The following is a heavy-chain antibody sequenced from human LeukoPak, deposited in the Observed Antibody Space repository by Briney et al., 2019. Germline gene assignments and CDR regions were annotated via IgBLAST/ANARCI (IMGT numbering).Heavy chain of an antibody. CDR1: GGSISSYY. Sequence: SETLSLTCTVSGGSISSYYWSWIRQPPGKGLEWIGYIYYRGSTNYNPSLKSRVTISVDTSKNQFSLKLSSVTAADTAVYYCARRPVAGPFDYWGQGTLVTGSS. CDR2: IYYRGST. J-gene: IGHJ4*02. CDR3: ARRPVAGPFDY. D-gene: IGHD6-19*01. V-gene: IGHV4-59*01.